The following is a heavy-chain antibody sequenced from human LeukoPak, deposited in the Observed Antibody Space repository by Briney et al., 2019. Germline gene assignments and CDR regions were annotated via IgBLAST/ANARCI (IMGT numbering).Heavy chain of an antibody. CDR3: ARGSPVVTHFDY. J-gene: IGHJ4*02. D-gene: IGHD4-23*01. CDR2: IYYSGST. CDR1: VGSLISGDYY. V-gene: IGHV4-30-4*01. Sequence: PSQTLSLTFTFSVGSLISGDYYWSWIRQPPGKGLEWIGYIYYSGSTNYNPSLKSRVTISVDTSKNQFSLKLSSVTAADTAVYYCARGSPVVTHFDYWGQGTLVTVSS.